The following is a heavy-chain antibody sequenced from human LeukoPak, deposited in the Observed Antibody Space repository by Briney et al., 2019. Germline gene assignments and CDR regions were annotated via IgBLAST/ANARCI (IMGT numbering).Heavy chain of an antibody. J-gene: IGHJ4*02. V-gene: IGHV3-23*01. CDR2: ISGSGGST. CDR1: GFTFSSYA. CDR3: AKRHGSSWYVDYFDY. D-gene: IGHD6-13*01. Sequence: PGGSLRLSCAASGFTFSSYAMSWVRQAPGKGLEWVSAISGSGGSTYYAGSVKGRFTISRDNSKNTLYLQMNSLRAEDTAVYYCAKRHGSSWYVDYFDYWGQGTLVTVSS.